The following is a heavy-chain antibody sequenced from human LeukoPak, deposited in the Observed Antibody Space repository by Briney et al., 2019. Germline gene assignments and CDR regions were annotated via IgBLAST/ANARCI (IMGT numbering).Heavy chain of an antibody. D-gene: IGHD2-8*01. CDR1: GFSFGSYA. J-gene: IGHJ4*02. Sequence: GGALRLSCAASGFSFGSYALSWVRQAPGKGLEWVSVISGSGDNTHYTDPVKGRFTISRDNSKNTLYLQMNSLRAEDTAVYYCTSLSDAIESFGTRNYWGQGTLVTVSS. CDR2: ISGSGDNT. CDR3: TSLSDAIESFGTRNY. V-gene: IGHV3-23*01.